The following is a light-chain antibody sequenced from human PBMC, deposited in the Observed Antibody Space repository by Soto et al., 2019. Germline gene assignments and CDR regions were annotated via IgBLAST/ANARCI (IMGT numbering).Light chain of an antibody. CDR3: QQLITYPQT. J-gene: IGKJ1*01. CDR2: AAS. CDR1: QGISTY. Sequence: DIRWTQSPSFLSASVGDRVTMTCRASQGISTYLAWYQQKPGKAPKLLIYAASTLQSGVPSRFSGSGSGTEFALAISSLQPEDFATYYCQQLITYPQTFGQGTKVDIK. V-gene: IGKV1-9*01.